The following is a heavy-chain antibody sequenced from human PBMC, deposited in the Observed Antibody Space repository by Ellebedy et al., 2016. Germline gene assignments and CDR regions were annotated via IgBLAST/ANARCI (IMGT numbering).Heavy chain of an antibody. J-gene: IGHJ6*02. CDR2: ISSSSSYI. CDR3: ARAPGIAAAGTDYYYGMDV. CDR1: GFTFSSYS. V-gene: IGHV3-21*04. D-gene: IGHD6-13*01. Sequence: GGSLRLXXAASGFTFSSYSMNWVRQAPGKGLEWVSSISSSSSYIYYADSVKGRFTISRDNAKNSLYLQMNSLRAEDTAVYYCARAPGIAAAGTDYYYGMDVWGQGTTVTVSS.